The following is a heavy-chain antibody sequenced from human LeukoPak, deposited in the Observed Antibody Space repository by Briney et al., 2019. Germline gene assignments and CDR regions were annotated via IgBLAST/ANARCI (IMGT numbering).Heavy chain of an antibody. CDR1: GYTFTNYG. Sequence: RRASVKVSCKASGYTFTNYGISWVRQAPGQGLEWMGWISAYNGNTDYAQKVQGRVTVTTDTSTSIAYMELRSLRSDDTAVYYCARGLDTTMVTRSYGMDVWGQGTTVTVSS. CDR3: ARGLDTTMVTRSYGMDV. J-gene: IGHJ6*02. V-gene: IGHV1-18*01. CDR2: ISAYNGNT. D-gene: IGHD5-18*01.